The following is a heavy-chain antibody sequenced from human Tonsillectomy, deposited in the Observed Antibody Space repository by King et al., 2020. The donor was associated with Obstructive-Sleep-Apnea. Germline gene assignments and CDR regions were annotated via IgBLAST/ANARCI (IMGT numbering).Heavy chain of an antibody. Sequence: VQLQESGPGLVKPSETLSLTCTVSGYSISSGYYWGWIRQPPGKGLEWIGSIYHSGSTYYNPSLKSRVTISVDTSKNQFSLKLSSVTAADTAVYYCARGVYYDSSGPPPGGFDYWGQGTLVTVSS. V-gene: IGHV4-38-2*02. D-gene: IGHD3-22*01. CDR3: ARGVYYDSSGPPPGGFDY. CDR2: IYHSGST. CDR1: GYSISSGYY. J-gene: IGHJ4*02.